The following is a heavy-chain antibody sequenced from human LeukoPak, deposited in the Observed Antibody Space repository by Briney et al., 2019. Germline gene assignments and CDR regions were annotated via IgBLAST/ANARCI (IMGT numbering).Heavy chain of an antibody. CDR1: GYTFTSYD. J-gene: IGHJ6*03. CDR2: MNPNSGNT. D-gene: IGHD6-6*01. Sequence: ASVKVSCKASGYTFTSYDINWVRQATGQGLEWMGWMNPNSGNTGYAQKFQGRVTITRNTSISTAYMELSSLRSEDTAVYYCARIGWLYSSSSYYYYYMDVWGKGTTVTVSS. V-gene: IGHV1-8*03. CDR3: ARIGWLYSSSSYYYYYMDV.